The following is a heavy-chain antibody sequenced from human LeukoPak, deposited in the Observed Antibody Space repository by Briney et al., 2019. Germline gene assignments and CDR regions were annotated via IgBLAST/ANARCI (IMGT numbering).Heavy chain of an antibody. CDR3: ARDRSSSDY. Sequence: ASVKVSCKASGYTFISYGISWVRQAPGQGLEWMGWISAYNGNTNYAQKLQGRVTMTTDTSTRTAYMELRSLTSDDTAVYYCARDRSSSDYWGQGTLVTVSS. CDR1: GYTFISYG. V-gene: IGHV1-18*01. CDR2: ISAYNGNT. J-gene: IGHJ4*02.